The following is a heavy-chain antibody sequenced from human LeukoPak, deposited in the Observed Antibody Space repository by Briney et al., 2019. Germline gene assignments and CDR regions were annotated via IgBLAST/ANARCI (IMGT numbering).Heavy chain of an antibody. V-gene: IGHV4-59*08. D-gene: IGHD3-3*01. CDR3: ARTLRGLRFLFDP. CDR2: IYYSGST. CDR1: GGSISSYY. Sequence: SETLSLTCTVSGGSISSYYWSWIRQPPGKGLEWIGYIYYSGSTNYNPSLKSRVTISVDTSKNQFSLKLSSVTAADTAVYYCARTLRGLRFLFDPWGQGTLVTVSS. J-gene: IGHJ5*02.